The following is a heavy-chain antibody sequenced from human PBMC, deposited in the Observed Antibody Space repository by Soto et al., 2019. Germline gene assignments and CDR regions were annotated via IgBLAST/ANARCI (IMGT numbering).Heavy chain of an antibody. Sequence: HPGGSLRLSCAASGFTVSSNYMSWVRQAPGKGLEWVSVIYSGGSTYYADSVKGRFTISRDNSKNTLYLQMNSLRAEDTAVYYCARDSTTVYGMDVWGQGTTVTVSS. D-gene: IGHD4-17*01. CDR2: IYSGGST. J-gene: IGHJ6*02. CDR3: ARDSTTVYGMDV. V-gene: IGHV3-53*01. CDR1: GFTVSSNY.